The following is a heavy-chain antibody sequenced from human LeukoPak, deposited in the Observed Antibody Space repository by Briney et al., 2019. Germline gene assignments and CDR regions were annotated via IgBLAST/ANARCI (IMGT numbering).Heavy chain of an antibody. CDR3: ARGVVVVIDY. CDR2: INHSGST. J-gene: IGHJ4*02. CDR1: GGSFSGYY. V-gene: IGHV4-34*01. D-gene: IGHD3-22*01. Sequence: SETLSLTCAVYGGSFSGYYWSWIRQPPGKGLEWIGEINHSGSTNYNPSLKSRVTVSVDTSKNQFSLKLSSVTAADTAVYYCARGVVVVIDYRGQGTLVTVSS.